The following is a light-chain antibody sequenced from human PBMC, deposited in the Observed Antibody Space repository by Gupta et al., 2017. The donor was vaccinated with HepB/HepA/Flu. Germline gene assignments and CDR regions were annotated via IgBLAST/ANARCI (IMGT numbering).Light chain of an antibody. V-gene: IGKV3-11*01. CDR1: QSVSSN. Sequence: EIVLTQSPATLSLSPGERATLSCRASQSVSSNLAWYQQKPGQAPRLLIYYASKRATGIPARFSGSGSGTEFTLTISSREPEDFAVYYCQQRSKWPVTFGGGTKVEIK. CDR2: YAS. CDR3: QQRSKWPVT. J-gene: IGKJ4*01.